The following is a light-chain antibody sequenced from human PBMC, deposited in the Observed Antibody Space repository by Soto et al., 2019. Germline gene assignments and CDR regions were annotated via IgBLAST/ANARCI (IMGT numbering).Light chain of an antibody. CDR1: SNDVGAYKY. V-gene: IGLV2-14*01. Sequence: QSALTQPASVSGSPGQSITISCTGTSNDVGAYKYVSWYQQLPGKALKLMIYEVSNRPSGVSNRFSGSKSGNTASLTISGLQAEDEADYYCSSYTSTSTLFGGGTKLTVL. J-gene: IGLJ3*02. CDR2: EVS. CDR3: SSYTSTSTL.